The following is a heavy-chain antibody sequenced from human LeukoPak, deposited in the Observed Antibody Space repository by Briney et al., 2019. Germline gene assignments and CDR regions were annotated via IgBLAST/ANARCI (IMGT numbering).Heavy chain of an antibody. CDR3: AKDLAFPPKKNFRVAADIRGFDY. D-gene: IGHD2-2*01. Sequence: PGRSLRLSCAASGFTFSSYGMHWVRQAPGKGLEWVAVISYDGSNKYYADSVKGRFTISRDKSKNTLYLQMNSLRAEDTAVYYCAKDLAFPPKKNFRVAADIRGFDYWGQGTLVTVSS. CDR1: GFTFSSYG. V-gene: IGHV3-30*18. CDR2: ISYDGSNK. J-gene: IGHJ4*02.